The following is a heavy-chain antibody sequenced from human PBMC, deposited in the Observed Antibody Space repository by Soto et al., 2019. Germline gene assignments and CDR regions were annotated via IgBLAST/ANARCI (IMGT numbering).Heavy chain of an antibody. Sequence: SETLSLTCTVSGGSISSGGYYWSWIRQHPGRGLEWIGYIYYSGSTNYNPSLKSRVTISVDTSKNQFSLKLSSVTAADTAVYYCARGLGDSSGLYYYYYGMDVWGQGTTVT. D-gene: IGHD3-22*01. CDR1: GGSISSGGYY. J-gene: IGHJ6*02. V-gene: IGHV4-61*08. CDR2: IYYSGST. CDR3: ARGLGDSSGLYYYYYGMDV.